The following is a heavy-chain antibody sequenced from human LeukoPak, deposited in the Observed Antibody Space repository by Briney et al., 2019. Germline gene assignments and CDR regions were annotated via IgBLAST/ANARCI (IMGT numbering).Heavy chain of an antibody. Sequence: ASVKVSCKASGGTFSSYAISWVRQDPGQGLEWMGGIIPIFGTANYALKFQGRVTITADESTSTAYMELSSLRSEDTAVYYCARGTYYDSSGFFNWFDPWGQGTLVTVSS. CDR1: GGTFSSYA. J-gene: IGHJ5*02. V-gene: IGHV1-69*01. D-gene: IGHD3-22*01. CDR2: IIPIFGTA. CDR3: ARGTYYDSSGFFNWFDP.